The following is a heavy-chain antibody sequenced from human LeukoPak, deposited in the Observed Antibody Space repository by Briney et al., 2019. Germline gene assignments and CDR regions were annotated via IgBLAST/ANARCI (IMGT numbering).Heavy chain of an antibody. CDR3: TRDCSDTDDCYSRLRFDH. V-gene: IGHV3-49*03. J-gene: IGHJ4*02. CDR2: IRSKAYGGTG. Sequence: GGSLRLSCVASGFTFGDYALTWFRQAPGKGLEWVGLIRSKAYGGTGEYAASVKGRFIISRDDSKNIAYLQMNSLKIEDTAVYYCTRDCSDTDDCYSRLRFDHWGQGTLVTVSS. D-gene: IGHD2-21*02. CDR1: GFTFGDYA.